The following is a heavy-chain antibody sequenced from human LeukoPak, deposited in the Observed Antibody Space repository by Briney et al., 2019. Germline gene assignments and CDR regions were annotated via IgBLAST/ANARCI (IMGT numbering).Heavy chain of an antibody. V-gene: IGHV1-69*04. D-gene: IGHD1-26*01. J-gene: IGHJ6*02. Sequence: GASVKVSCKASGGTFSSYAISWVRQAPGQGLEWMGRTIPILGIANYAQKFQGRVTITADKSTSTAYMELSSLRSEDTAVYYCASVRATPNAYYYYGMDVWGQGTTVTVSS. CDR1: GGTFSSYA. CDR3: ASVRATPNAYYYYGMDV. CDR2: TIPILGIA.